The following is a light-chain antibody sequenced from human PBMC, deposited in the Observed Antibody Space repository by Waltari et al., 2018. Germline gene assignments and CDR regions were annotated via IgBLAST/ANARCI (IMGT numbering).Light chain of an antibody. V-gene: IGKV3-15*01. CDR1: QSVTTN. J-gene: IGKJ1*01. CDR3: QQYNDWPPWT. CDR2: DAS. Sequence: EIVMTQSPASLSLSPGERATLSCRASQSVTTNLAWYQQKPGQAPRLLIYDASTRAAGIPVRFSGSGSGTEFTLTVSGLQSEDFAIYYCQQYNDWPPWTFGQGTKVEIK.